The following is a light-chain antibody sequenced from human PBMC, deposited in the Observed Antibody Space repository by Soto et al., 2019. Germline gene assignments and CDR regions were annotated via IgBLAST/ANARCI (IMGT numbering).Light chain of an antibody. J-gene: IGKJ2*01. V-gene: IGKV3-20*01. CDR3: QQYCSAPRT. CDR2: GAS. CDR1: QSVSNSY. Sequence: EIVLTQSTGPLSLSPGERATLSCRASQSVSNSYLAWYQQKPGQAPRLLIYGASSRATGFPDRFSGSGSGTDFTLTISRLEPEDFAVYYCQQYCSAPRTVGQGTKLEIK.